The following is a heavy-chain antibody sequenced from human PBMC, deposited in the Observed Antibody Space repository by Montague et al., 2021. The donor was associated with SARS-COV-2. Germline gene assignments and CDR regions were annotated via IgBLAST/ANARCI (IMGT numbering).Heavy chain of an antibody. V-gene: IGHV4-39*02. J-gene: IGHJ4*02. CDR1: SGSIRSSGWY. D-gene: IGHD3-10*01. CDR2: IYYSGTT. Sequence: SETLSLTCTVSSGSIRSSGWYWGWIRQPPGKELEWIGNIYYSGTTYYXPSLQSRGTISVDTSKNHLSLRLSSVTAADTAVYFCARGMIRGVTTPFDYWGQGSQVTVSS. CDR3: ARGMIRGVTTPFDY.